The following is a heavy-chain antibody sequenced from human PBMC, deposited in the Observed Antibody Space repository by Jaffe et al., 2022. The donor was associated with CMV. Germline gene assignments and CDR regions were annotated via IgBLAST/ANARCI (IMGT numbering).Heavy chain of an antibody. CDR3: ARDQFCGYCSGGSSNNWFDP. CDR1: GYTFTSYY. CDR2: INPSGGST. J-gene: IGHJ5*02. D-gene: IGHD2-15*01. V-gene: IGHV1-46*01. Sequence: QVQLVQSGAEVKKPGASVKVSCKASGYTFTSYYMHWVRQAPGQGLEWMGIINPSGGSTSYAQKFQGRVTMTRDTSTSTVYMELSSLRSEDTAVYYCARDQFCGYCSGGSSNNWFDPWGQGTLVTVSS.